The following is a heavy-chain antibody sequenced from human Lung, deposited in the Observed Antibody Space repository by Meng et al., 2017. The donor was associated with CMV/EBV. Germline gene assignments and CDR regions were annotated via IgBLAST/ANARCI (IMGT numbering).Heavy chain of an antibody. J-gene: IGHJ6*04. CDR1: GYSFRTFG. D-gene: IGHD3-10*01. CDR2: ISAYNGNT. Sequence: SXXVSXKASGYSFRTFGISWVRKAPGQGLEWMGWISAYNGNTTYTQKLQGRVTMTRDTSTRTVYMELRSLRSDDTAVYYCARDRVLRGVNGLDVWGTGTX. CDR3: ARDRVLRGVNGLDV. V-gene: IGHV1-18*01.